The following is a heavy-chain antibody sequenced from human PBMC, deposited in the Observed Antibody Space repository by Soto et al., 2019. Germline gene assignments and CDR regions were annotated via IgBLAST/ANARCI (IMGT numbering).Heavy chain of an antibody. V-gene: IGHV3-30*03. CDR2: VSYAGSKK. D-gene: IGHD6-13*01. J-gene: IGHJ6*02. CDR1: GFTFSSYG. Sequence: QVQLVESGGGVVQPGRSLRLSCAGSGFTFSSYGMHWVRQAPGQGLEWVGGVSYAGSKKYYADSGKGRFTIPRENSKNTLYLQMNSLRAEYTAVSYCARLYHRKLRSRWAIDSGMAVWGQGTTVTVSS. CDR3: ARLYHRKLRSRWAIDSGMAV.